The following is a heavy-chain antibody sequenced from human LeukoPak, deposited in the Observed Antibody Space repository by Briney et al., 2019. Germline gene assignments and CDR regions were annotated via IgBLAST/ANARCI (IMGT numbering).Heavy chain of an antibody. V-gene: IGHV1-18*04. Sequence: GASVKVSCKASGYTFTGYYMHWVRQAPGQGLEWVGWVTAYNGDKHYAQKFQDRVTLTTDTSTNTAYMELRSLSSDDTAVYYCTKDFDFILDYWGQGTLVTVSS. CDR1: GYTFTGYY. J-gene: IGHJ4*02. CDR3: TKDFDFILDY. D-gene: IGHD3-3*01. CDR2: VTAYNGDK.